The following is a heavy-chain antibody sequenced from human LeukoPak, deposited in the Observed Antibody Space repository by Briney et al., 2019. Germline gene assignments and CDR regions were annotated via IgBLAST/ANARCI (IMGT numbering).Heavy chain of an antibody. D-gene: IGHD3-22*01. Sequence: ASVKVSCKASGYTFTGYYMHWVRQAPGQGLEWMGWINPNSGGTNYAQKFQGRVTMTRDTSISTAYMELSRLGSDDTAVYYCARDQSGYDSSGPHDYWGQGTLVTVSS. V-gene: IGHV1-2*02. CDR2: INPNSGGT. CDR3: ARDQSGYDSSGPHDY. CDR1: GYTFTGYY. J-gene: IGHJ4*02.